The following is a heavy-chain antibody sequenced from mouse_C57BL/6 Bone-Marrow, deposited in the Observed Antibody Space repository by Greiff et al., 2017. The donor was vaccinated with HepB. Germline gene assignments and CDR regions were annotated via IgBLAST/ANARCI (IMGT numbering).Heavy chain of an antibody. J-gene: IGHJ2*01. CDR1: GYTFTSYW. Sequence: QVHVKQSGAELVKPGASVKMSCKASGYTFTSYWITWVKQRPGQGLEWIGDIYPGSGSTNYNEKFKSKATLTVDTSSSTAYMQLSSLTSEDSAVYYCARWDYYGSSYGGFDYWGQGTTLTVSS. CDR2: IYPGSGST. CDR3: ARWDYYGSSYGGFDY. D-gene: IGHD1-1*01. V-gene: IGHV1-55*01.